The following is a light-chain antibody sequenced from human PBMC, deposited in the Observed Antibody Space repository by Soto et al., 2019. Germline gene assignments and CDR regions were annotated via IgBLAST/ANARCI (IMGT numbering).Light chain of an antibody. CDR3: LQDYNYPWT. V-gene: IGKV1-6*01. J-gene: IGKJ1*01. Sequence: AIHMTQSPSSLSASVLDIVTITFLASQGIRNGLGWYQQKPGKAPKLLIYAASSLQSGVPSRFSGSGSGTDFTLTISSLQPEDFATYYCLQDYNYPWTFGQGTKVDIK. CDR1: QGIRNG. CDR2: AAS.